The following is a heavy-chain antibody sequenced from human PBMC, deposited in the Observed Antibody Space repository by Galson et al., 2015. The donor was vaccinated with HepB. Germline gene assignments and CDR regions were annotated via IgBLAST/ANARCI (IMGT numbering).Heavy chain of an antibody. CDR2: IYYSGST. CDR1: GGSISSYY. Sequence: SETLSLTCTVSGGSISSYYWSWIRQPPGKGLEWIGYIYYSGSTNYNPSLKSRVTISVDTSKNQFSLKLSSVTAADTAVYYCARESHYYNSSGGFDYWGQGTLVTVSS. D-gene: IGHD3-22*01. J-gene: IGHJ4*02. CDR3: ARESHYYNSSGGFDY. V-gene: IGHV4-59*01.